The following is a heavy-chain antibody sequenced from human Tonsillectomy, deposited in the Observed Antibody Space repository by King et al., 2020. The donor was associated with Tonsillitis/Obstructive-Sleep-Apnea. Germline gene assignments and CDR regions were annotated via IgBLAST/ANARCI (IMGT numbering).Heavy chain of an antibody. D-gene: IGHD3-10*01. CDR1: GGSISSGGYY. Sequence: QLQESGPGLVKPSQTLSLTCTVSGGSISSGGYYWSWIRQHPGKGLEWIGYIYYSGSTYYNPSLKSRVTISVDTSKNQFSLKLSSVTAADTAVYYCARDRGAAARWFDPWGQGTLVTVSS. J-gene: IGHJ5*02. CDR2: IYYSGST. CDR3: ARDRGAAARWFDP. V-gene: IGHV4-31*03.